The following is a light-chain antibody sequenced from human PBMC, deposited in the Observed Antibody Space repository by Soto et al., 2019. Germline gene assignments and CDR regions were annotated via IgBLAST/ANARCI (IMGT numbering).Light chain of an antibody. CDR3: SSHAGSSVV. Sequence: QSLLTQPRSVSASPGQSVTISCTGISSDVGGYNYVSWYQQHPGKAPKLMIYDVTTRPSGVPDRFSGSKSGNRASLTISGLQAEDEADYYCSSHAGSSVVFGTGTKSPS. J-gene: IGLJ1*01. CDR2: DVT. V-gene: IGLV2-11*01. CDR1: SSDVGGYNY.